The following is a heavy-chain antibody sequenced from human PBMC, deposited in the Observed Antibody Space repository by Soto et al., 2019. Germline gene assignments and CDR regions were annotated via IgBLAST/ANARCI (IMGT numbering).Heavy chain of an antibody. CDR2: ISGSGGST. J-gene: IGHJ4*02. V-gene: IGHV3-23*01. D-gene: IGHD3-3*01. CDR1: GFTFSSYA. CDR3: AKTYYDFWSGYSDY. Sequence: GGSLRLSCAASGFTFSSYAMSWVRQAPGKGLEWVSTISGSGGSTYYADSVKGRFTISRDNSKNTLYLQMNSLRAEDTAVYYCAKTYYDFWSGYSDYWGQGTLVTVSS.